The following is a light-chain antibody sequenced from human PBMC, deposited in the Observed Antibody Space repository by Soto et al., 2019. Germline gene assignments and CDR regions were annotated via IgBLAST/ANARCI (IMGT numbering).Light chain of an antibody. CDR2: DVS. CDR3: SSYTITSSYV. J-gene: IGLJ1*01. Sequence: QSVLTQPASVSGSPGQPITISCTGTSSDVGGYNYVSWYQQYPGNAPKLIIYDVSYRPSGVSNRFSGSKSGNTASLTISGLQAEDEAEYHCSSYTITSSYVFGGGTKLTVL. CDR1: SSDVGGYNY. V-gene: IGLV2-14*01.